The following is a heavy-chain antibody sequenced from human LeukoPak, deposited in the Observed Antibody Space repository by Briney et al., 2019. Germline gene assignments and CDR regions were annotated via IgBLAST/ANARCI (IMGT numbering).Heavy chain of an antibody. CDR2: ISYDGNNR. V-gene: IGHV3-30*03. D-gene: IGHD6-13*01. CDR1: GFTFRTSG. CDR3: ARDDYEGHSTWYGNGHFDY. J-gene: IGHJ4*02. Sequence: PGGSLRLSCAASGFTFRTSGMNWVRQAPGKGLQWVAVISYDGNNRYYADSLKGRFTISRDNSENTVHLQMNSLRADDTAVYYCARDDYEGHSTWYGNGHFDYWGQGSLVTVSS.